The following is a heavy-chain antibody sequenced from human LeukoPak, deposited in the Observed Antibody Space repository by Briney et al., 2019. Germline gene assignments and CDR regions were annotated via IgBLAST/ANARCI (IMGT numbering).Heavy chain of an antibody. Sequence: GGSLRLSCAASGFTFSNAWMSWVRQAPGKGLEWVGRIKSKTDGGTTDYAAPVNGRFTISRDDSKNTLYLQMNSLRTEDTAVYYCTTDRYYDSSGLDYWGQGTLVTVSS. CDR1: GFTFSNAW. D-gene: IGHD3-22*01. V-gene: IGHV3-15*01. J-gene: IGHJ4*02. CDR3: TTDRYYDSSGLDY. CDR2: IKSKTDGGTT.